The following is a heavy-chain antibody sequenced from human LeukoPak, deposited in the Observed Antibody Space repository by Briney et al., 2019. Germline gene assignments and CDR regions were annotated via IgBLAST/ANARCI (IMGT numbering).Heavy chain of an antibody. CDR3: ARVSDGTLDY. CDR2: IYHSGST. CDR1: GYSISSGYY. J-gene: IGHJ4*02. V-gene: IGHV4-38-2*01. D-gene: IGHD2-15*01. Sequence: KPSETLSLTCAVSGYSISSGYYWGWIRQPPGKGLEWIGSIYHSGSTYYNPSLKSRVTISVDTSKNQFSLKLSSVTAADTAVYYCARVSDGTLDYWGQGTLVTVSS.